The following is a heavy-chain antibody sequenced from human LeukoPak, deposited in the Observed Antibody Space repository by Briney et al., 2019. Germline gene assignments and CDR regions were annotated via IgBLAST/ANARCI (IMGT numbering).Heavy chain of an antibody. J-gene: IGHJ4*02. CDR3: ARESAYCSGGSCYGPLSYFDY. Sequence: SGTLSLTCAVSGGSLINSNWRSWVRPPPGKGLEWIGEIDHSGSTSYNPSLKSRVTISVDTSKNQFSVKLSSVTAADTAVYYCARESAYCSGGSCYGPLSYFDYWGQGTLVTVSS. CDR1: GGSLINSNW. V-gene: IGHV4-4*02. CDR2: IDHSGST. D-gene: IGHD2-15*01.